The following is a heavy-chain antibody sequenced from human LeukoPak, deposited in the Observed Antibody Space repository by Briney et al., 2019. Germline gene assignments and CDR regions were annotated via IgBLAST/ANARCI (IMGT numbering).Heavy chain of an antibody. D-gene: IGHD2-15*01. J-gene: IGHJ4*02. V-gene: IGHV5-51*01. Sequence: GESLQISCKGSGYNFTSYWIGWVRQMPGKGLEWMGIIYPGDPDTRYSPSFQGQVTISADKSISTAYLQWSSLKASDTAMYYCARSSVVVAAQIDYWGQGTLVTVSS. CDR1: GYNFTSYW. CDR3: ARSSVVVAAQIDY. CDR2: IYPGDPDT.